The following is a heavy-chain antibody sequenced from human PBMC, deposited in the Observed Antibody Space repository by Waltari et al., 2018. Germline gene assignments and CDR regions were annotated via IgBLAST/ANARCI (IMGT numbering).Heavy chain of an antibody. CDR1: GCTVSETN. V-gene: IGHV3-53*01. CDR3: ARVXVVARVSDVFDX. Sequence: XVQVXESXGNXIQPGGSLRXACAAYGCTVSETNMNRVRHAPGKXLDWVXTIFVXGNTHXADSVRGRFTXSRDSSRNSLYLQMDNLXAEDTATYXCARVXVVARVSDVFDXWGQGTXITVSS. J-gene: IGHJ3*01. D-gene: IGHD6-6*01. CDR2: IFVXGNT.